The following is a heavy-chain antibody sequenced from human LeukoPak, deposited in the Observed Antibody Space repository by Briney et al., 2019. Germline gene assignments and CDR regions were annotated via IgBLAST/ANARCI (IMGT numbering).Heavy chain of an antibody. V-gene: IGHV4-59*01. CDR1: GGSISNYY. D-gene: IGHD3-22*01. CDR3: ASSGYYFDSSAYYLKY. J-gene: IGHJ4*02. CDR2: IYHSGST. Sequence: SETLSLTCTVSGGSISNYYWSWIRQPPEKGLELIGYIYHSGSTNYNPSLKSRVTISVDTSKKQFSLKLSSVTAADTAVYYCASSGYYFDSSAYYLKYWGQGTLVTVSS.